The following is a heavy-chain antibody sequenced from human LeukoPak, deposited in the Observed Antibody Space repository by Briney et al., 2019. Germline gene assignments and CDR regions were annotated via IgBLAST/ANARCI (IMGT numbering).Heavy chain of an antibody. D-gene: IGHD4-17*01. CDR1: GFTFSSYA. Sequence: GGSLRLSCAASGFTFSSYAMSWVRQAPGKGLEWVSAISGSGGSTYYADSVKGRFTISRDNSKNTLYLQMNSLRAEDTAVYYCAKDPSSDYGDDNNWFDPWGQGTLVTVSS. CDR2: ISGSGGST. CDR3: AKDPSSDYGDDNNWFDP. J-gene: IGHJ5*02. V-gene: IGHV3-23*01.